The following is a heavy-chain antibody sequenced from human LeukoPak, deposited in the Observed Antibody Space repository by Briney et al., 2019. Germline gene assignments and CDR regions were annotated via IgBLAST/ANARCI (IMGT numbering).Heavy chain of an antibody. V-gene: IGHV3-21*01. CDR2: ISSSSSYI. D-gene: IGHD6-13*01. CDR1: GFTFSSYS. Sequence: GGSLRLSCAASGFTFSSYSMNWVRQAPGKGLEWVSSISSSSSYIYYADSMKGRFTISRDNAKNSLYLQMNSLRAEDTAVYYCAREPGIAAAGIDAFDIWGQGTMVTVSS. CDR3: AREPGIAAAGIDAFDI. J-gene: IGHJ3*02.